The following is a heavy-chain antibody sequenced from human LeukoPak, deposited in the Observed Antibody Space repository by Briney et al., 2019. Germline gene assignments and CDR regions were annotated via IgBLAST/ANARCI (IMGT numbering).Heavy chain of an antibody. Sequence: GGSLRLSCAASGFTFSSYGMHWVRQAPGKGLEWVAVIWYDGSNKYYADSVKGRFTISRDNSKNTLYLQMNSLRAEDTAVYYGAKDRGMATIYYFDYWGQGTLVTVSS. CDR1: GFTFSSYG. CDR3: AKDRGMATIYYFDY. CDR2: IWYDGSNK. D-gene: IGHD5-24*01. V-gene: IGHV3-33*06. J-gene: IGHJ4*02.